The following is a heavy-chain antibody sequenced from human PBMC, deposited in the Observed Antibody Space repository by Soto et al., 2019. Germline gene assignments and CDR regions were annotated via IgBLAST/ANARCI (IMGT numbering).Heavy chain of an antibody. CDR2: IYYSGST. CDR3: ARPGDGYNYPYFDY. Sequence: SETLSVTCTVSVGSISSSSYYWGWIRQPPGKGLEWIGSIYYSGSTYYNPSLKSRVTISVDTSKNQFSLKLSSVTAADTAVYYCARPGDGYNYPYFDYWGQGTLVTVSS. V-gene: IGHV4-39*01. CDR1: VGSISSSSYY. D-gene: IGHD5-12*01. J-gene: IGHJ4*02.